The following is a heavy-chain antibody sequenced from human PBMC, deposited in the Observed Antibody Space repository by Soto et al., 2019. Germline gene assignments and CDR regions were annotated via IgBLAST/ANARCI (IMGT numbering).Heavy chain of an antibody. D-gene: IGHD1-26*01. V-gene: IGHV3-53*01. CDR2: IYSGGST. J-gene: IGHJ5*02. CDR3: ARVISGSFSRGFDP. Sequence: GGSLRLSCAASGFTVSSNYMSWVRQAPGKGLEWVSVIYSGGSTYYADSVKGRFTISRDNSKNTLYLQMNSLRAEDTAVYYCARVISGSFSRGFDPWGQGTLVTVSS. CDR1: GFTVSSNY.